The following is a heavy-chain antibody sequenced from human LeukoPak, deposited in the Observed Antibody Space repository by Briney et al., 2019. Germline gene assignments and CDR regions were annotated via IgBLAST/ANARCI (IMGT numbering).Heavy chain of an antibody. Sequence: SETLSLTCTVSGDSISRSTYYWAWIRQPPGEGLEWIGSVYYGRSPYFNLSLESRATISVDTSKSHFSLKMSSVTAADTAVYYCARSSGTGTFSYWGQGTLVTVSS. J-gene: IGHJ4*02. CDR2: VYYGRSP. D-gene: IGHD6-25*01. V-gene: IGHV4-39*02. CDR3: ARSSGTGTFSY. CDR1: GDSISRSTYY.